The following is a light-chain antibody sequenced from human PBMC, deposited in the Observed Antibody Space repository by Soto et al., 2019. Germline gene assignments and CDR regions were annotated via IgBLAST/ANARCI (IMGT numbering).Light chain of an antibody. Sequence: QSALTQPPSASGSPGQSVAIFCTGTSSDVGGYNYVSWYQQHPGKAPKVLIFEVSKRPSGVPDRFSGSKSGNTASLTVSGLQAEDEADYYCSAYAGSNNLNVFGTGTKVTVL. J-gene: IGLJ1*01. V-gene: IGLV2-8*01. CDR2: EVS. CDR1: SSDVGGYNY. CDR3: SAYAGSNNLNV.